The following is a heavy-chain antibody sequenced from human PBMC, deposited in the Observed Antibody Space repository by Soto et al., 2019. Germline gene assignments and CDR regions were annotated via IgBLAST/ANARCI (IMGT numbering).Heavy chain of an antibody. CDR1: GCAIDSSNW. J-gene: IGHJ5*02. V-gene: IGHV4-4*02. CDR3: ARVRRTLRTTRVFFDP. CDR2: IHHTGTT. D-gene: IGHD1-26*01. Sequence: QLQLQESGPGLVKPSGTLSLTCTVSGCAIDSSNWWTWVRQFPGKGLQWVREIHHTGTTNYNPSLPSRINVSIDKSKRQVSMVLLSVTAADTAIYYGARVRRTLRTTRVFFDPWGPGILVTVSS.